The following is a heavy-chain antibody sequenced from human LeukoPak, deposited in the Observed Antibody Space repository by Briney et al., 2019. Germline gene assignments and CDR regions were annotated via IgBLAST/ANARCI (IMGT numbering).Heavy chain of an antibody. CDR2: ISSSSSYI. CDR3: ARDGSGTATMDV. V-gene: IGHV3-21*01. D-gene: IGHD1-1*01. J-gene: IGHJ6*04. Sequence: GGSLRLSCAASGFTFSTYNMNWVRQAPGKGLEWVSSISSSSSYIYYADSLKGRFTISRDNAKNSLYLQMNSLRAEDTAVYYCARDGSGTATMDVWGKGTTVTVSS. CDR1: GFTFSTYN.